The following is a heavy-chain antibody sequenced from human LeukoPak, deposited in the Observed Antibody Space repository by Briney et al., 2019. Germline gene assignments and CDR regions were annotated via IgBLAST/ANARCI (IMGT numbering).Heavy chain of an antibody. CDR2: ISSSSSTI. V-gene: IGHV3-48*04. Sequence: GGSLRLSCAASGFTFSSYSMNWVRQAPGKGLEWVSYISSSSSTISYAASVKGRFTISRDNAKNSLYLQMNSLRAEDTAVYYCASLNVWGSYRYTDIDYWGQGTLVTVSS. J-gene: IGHJ4*02. CDR3: ASLNVWGSYRYTDIDY. CDR1: GFTFSSYS. D-gene: IGHD3-16*02.